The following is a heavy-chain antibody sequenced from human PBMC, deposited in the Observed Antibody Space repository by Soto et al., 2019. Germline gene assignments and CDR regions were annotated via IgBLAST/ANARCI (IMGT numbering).Heavy chain of an antibody. CDR2: IYYSGST. CDR1: GGSISSSSCC. Sequence: SETLSLTCTVFGGSISSSSCCWGWNRQPPGKGLEWIGSIYYSGSTYYNPSLKSRVTIAVDTSKNQFSLKLSSVTAADMAVYYCARLGGYYGMDVWGQGTTVTVSS. D-gene: IGHD3-16*01. J-gene: IGHJ6*02. V-gene: IGHV4-39*01. CDR3: ARLGGYYGMDV.